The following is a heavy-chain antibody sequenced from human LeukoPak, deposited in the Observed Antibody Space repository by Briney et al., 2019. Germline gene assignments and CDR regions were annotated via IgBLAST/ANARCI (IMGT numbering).Heavy chain of an antibody. CDR2: IYHSGGT. D-gene: IGHD2-15*01. Sequence: SQTLSLTCTVSGGSISSGGYYWSWIRQPPGKGLERIGYIYHSGGTYYNPSLKSRVTISVDRSENQFSLKLSSVTAADTAVYYCASGYCSGGSCPSPFDIWGQGTMVTVSS. V-gene: IGHV4-30-2*01. CDR3: ASGYCSGGSCPSPFDI. J-gene: IGHJ3*02. CDR1: GGSISSGGYY.